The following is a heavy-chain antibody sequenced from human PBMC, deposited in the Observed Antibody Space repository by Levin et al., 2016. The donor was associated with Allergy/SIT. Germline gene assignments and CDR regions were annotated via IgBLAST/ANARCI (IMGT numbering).Heavy chain of an antibody. J-gene: IGHJ6*03. CDR2: IYYSGST. V-gene: IGHV4-59*01. Sequence: SETLSLTCTVSGGSISSYYWSWIRQPPGKGLEWIGYIYYSGSTNYNPSLKSRVTMSVDTSKNQFSLKLSSVTAADTAVYYCAREGCSSTRCYGGSYYYYMDVWGKGTTVTVSS. D-gene: IGHD2-2*01. CDR3: AREGCSSTRCYGGSYYYYMDV. CDR1: GGSISSYY.